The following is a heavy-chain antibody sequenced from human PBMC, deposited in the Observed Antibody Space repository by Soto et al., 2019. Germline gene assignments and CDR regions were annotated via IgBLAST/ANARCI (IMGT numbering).Heavy chain of an antibody. J-gene: IGHJ3*02. CDR1: GFSFETYA. V-gene: IGHV3-30*18. D-gene: IGHD3-22*01. CDR2: VSYDGSNK. Sequence: VGSLRLSCVASGFSFETYAMHWVRQPPGKGLEWVALVSYDGSNKYYADSVKGRFAISRDNSKNTMYLQMSSLRPEDTAMYYCAKDGPYYDSRAAAFDIWGRGTMVTV. CDR3: AKDGPYYDSRAAAFDI.